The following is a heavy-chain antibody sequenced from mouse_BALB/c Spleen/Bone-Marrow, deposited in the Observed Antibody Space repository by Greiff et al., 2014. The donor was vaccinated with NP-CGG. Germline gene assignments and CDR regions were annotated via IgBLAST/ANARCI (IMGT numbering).Heavy chain of an antibody. V-gene: IGHV1-54*01. CDR3: AREWTARAVDY. CDR2: INPGSGGA. J-gene: IGHJ2*01. CDR1: GYAFTNYL. D-gene: IGHD3-2*01. Sequence: VKRVESGAELVRPGTSVKVSCKASGYAFTNYLIEWVKQRPGQGLEWIGVINPGSGGANYNEKFKGKATLTADKSSSTAYMQLSSLTSDDSAVYFCAREWTARAVDYWGQGTTLTVSS.